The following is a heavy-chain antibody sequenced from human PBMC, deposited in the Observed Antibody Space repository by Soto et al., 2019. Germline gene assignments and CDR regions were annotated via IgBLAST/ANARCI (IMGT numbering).Heavy chain of an antibody. CDR3: ARTTAVPNTLRSRYFFDY. D-gene: IGHD4-17*01. Sequence: TSETLSLTCSVSGGSVSDKTYYWSWIRQPPGKRLEWIGYAYYSGTTNYNPSLKSRVTISVDLSKNRFSLRLSSVTTADTALYYCARTTAVPNTLRSRYFFDYWGQGTLVTVSS. J-gene: IGHJ4*02. CDR1: GGSVSDKTYY. V-gene: IGHV4-61*01. CDR2: AYYSGTT.